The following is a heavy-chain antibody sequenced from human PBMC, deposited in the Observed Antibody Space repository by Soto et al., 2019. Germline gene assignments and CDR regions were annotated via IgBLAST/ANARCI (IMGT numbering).Heavy chain of an antibody. CDR2: IIPIFGTA. J-gene: IGHJ4*02. CDR1: GYTFSSYA. Sequence: SVKVSCKASGYTFSSYAISWVRQAPGQGLEWMGGIIPIFGTANYAQKFQGRVTITADESTSTAYMELSSLRSEDTAVYYCASGGIVVVTATSYYFDYWGQGTLVTVSS. CDR3: ASGGIVVVTATSYYFDY. V-gene: IGHV1-69*13. D-gene: IGHD2-21*02.